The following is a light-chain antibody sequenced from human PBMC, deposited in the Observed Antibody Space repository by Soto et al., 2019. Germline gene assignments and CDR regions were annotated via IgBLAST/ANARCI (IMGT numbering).Light chain of an antibody. V-gene: IGKV3-20*01. CDR2: GAS. Sequence: VMTQSPATLSVSPGDRATLSCRASQSVTSTYLAWYQQKPGQPPRLLIYGASNRATGIPDRFSGSGSGTDFTLTISRLEPEDFTVYYCQQYHSLPTTFGPGTKVDI. CDR3: QQYHSLPTT. CDR1: QSVTSTY. J-gene: IGKJ3*01.